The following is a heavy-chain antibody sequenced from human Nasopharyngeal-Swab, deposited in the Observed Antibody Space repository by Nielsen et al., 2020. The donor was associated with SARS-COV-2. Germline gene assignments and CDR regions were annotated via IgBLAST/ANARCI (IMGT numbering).Heavy chain of an antibody. J-gene: IGHJ6*02. CDR3: AKHPDGRWFGELPYYYYGLDV. CDR2: IYYRGST. V-gene: IGHV4-39*01. D-gene: IGHD3-10*01. Sequence: WIRQPPGKGLEWIASIYYRGSTYYNPSLESRLTISVDTSKNHFSLKLTSGTAADTAVYYCAKHPDGRWFGELPYYYYGLDVWGQGTTVTVSS.